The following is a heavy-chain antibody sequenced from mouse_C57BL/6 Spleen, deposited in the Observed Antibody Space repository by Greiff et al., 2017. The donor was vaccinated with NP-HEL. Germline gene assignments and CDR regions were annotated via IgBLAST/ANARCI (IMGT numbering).Heavy chain of an antibody. CDR1: GYTFTDYY. Sequence: VQLQQSGPELVKPGASVKISCKASGYTFTDYYMNWVKQSHGKSLEWIGDINPNNGGTSYNQKFKGKATLTVDKSSSTAYMELRSLTSEDSAVYYCASYYGSSPAWFAYWGQGTLVAVSA. V-gene: IGHV1-26*01. D-gene: IGHD1-1*01. J-gene: IGHJ3*01. CDR2: INPNNGGT. CDR3: ASYYGSSPAWFAY.